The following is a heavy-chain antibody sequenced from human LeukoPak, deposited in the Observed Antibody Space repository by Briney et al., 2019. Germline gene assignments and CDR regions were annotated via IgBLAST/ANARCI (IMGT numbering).Heavy chain of an antibody. D-gene: IGHD3-3*01. J-gene: IGHJ4*02. CDR2: IRYDGSNK. CDR3: ARDDDFWSGYYSPTRGYFGY. Sequence: GGSLRLSCAASGFTFSGSGMHWVRQAPGKGLEGVTFIRYDGSNKYYTDSVKGRFTISRDNSKNTLYLQMDGLRAEDAAVYYCARDDDFWSGYYSPTRGYFGYWGQGTLVTVSS. CDR1: GFTFSGSG. V-gene: IGHV3-30*02.